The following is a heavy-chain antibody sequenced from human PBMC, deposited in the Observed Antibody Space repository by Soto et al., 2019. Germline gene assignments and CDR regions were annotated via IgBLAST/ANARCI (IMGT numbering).Heavy chain of an antibody. V-gene: IGHV4-39*01. J-gene: IGHJ5*02. CDR3: ARHCSGGSCYSYYNWFDP. D-gene: IGHD2-15*01. CDR1: GGSIRSSSYY. CDR2: IYYSGST. Sequence: SETLSLTCTVSGGSIRSSSYYWGSIRQPPGRGLEWIGSIYYSGSTYYNPSLKSRVTISVDTSKNQFSLKLSSVTAADTAVYYCARHCSGGSCYSYYNWFDPWGQGTLVTVSS.